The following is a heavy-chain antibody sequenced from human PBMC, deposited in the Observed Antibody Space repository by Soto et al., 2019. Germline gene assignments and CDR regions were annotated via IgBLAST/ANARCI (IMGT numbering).Heavy chain of an antibody. V-gene: IGHV3-23*01. CDR1: GFPFSSYA. CDR3: APCPLEEHVYDI. CDR2: VYDLDGT. J-gene: IGHJ3*02. Sequence: GVSLRLSCSASGFPFSSYAMSWVRQAPGKGPEWLSGVYDLDGTYYADSVRGRFTTSIDSSRTTVYLQMRDLRPEDTALYFCAPCPLEEHVYDIGGQGKM.